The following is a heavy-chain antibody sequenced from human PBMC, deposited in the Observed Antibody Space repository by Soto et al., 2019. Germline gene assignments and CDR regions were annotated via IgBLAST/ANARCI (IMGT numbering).Heavy chain of an antibody. D-gene: IGHD3-3*01. Sequence: SETLSLTCTVSGGSISSSNYYWAWIRQSPGKGLEWIGSVYYNGFTYYNPSLKSRVTISVDTSKNQFSLKLASVTAADTAVYYCARMGDFWSGPGELDPWGQGTLVTVSS. V-gene: IGHV4-39*01. J-gene: IGHJ5*02. CDR3: ARMGDFWSGPGELDP. CDR1: GGSISSSNYY. CDR2: VYYNGFT.